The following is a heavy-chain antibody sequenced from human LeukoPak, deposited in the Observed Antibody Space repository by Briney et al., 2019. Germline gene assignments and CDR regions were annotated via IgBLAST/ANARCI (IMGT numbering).Heavy chain of an antibody. J-gene: IGHJ4*02. CDR2: INPNSGGT. V-gene: IGHV1-2*02. CDR3: ARDYYDSSGYYYVRPSIFNDY. CDR1: GYTFTSYG. D-gene: IGHD3-22*01. Sequence: ASVKVSCKASGYTFTSYGINWVRQAPGQGLEWMGWINPNSGGTNYAQKFQGRVTMTRDTSISTAYMELSRLRSDDTAVYYCARDYYDSSGYYYVRPSIFNDYWGQGTLVTVSS.